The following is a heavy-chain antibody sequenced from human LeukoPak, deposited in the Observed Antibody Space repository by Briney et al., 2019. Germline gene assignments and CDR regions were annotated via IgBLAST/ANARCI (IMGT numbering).Heavy chain of an antibody. J-gene: IGHJ3*02. Sequence: PGGSLRLSCAASGFTVSRDGMNWVRQAPGKGLEWLSYISSSGSTIYYADSVKGRFTISRDNAKNSLYLQMNNLRAEDTAVYYCAKGGPYDILTGKNVFDIWGQGTMVTVSS. CDR1: GFTVSRDG. CDR3: AKGGPYDILTGKNVFDI. D-gene: IGHD3-9*01. V-gene: IGHV3-48*01. CDR2: ISSSGSTI.